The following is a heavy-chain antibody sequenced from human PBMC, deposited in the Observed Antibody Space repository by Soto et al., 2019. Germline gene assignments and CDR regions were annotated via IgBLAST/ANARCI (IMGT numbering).Heavy chain of an antibody. D-gene: IGHD2-8*01. CDR1: GFNFRSYR. V-gene: IGHV3-33*01. J-gene: IGHJ4*02. CDR3: ARFLIERPFGY. CDR2: IWYDGRNK. Sequence: GGSLRLPCAASGFNFRSYRMRWVRQAPGTGLEWVAVIWYDGRNKYYADSVKGRFTISRDNSKHTLYLQINSLRPEDTAVYYCARFLIERPFGYWGQGTLVTVSS.